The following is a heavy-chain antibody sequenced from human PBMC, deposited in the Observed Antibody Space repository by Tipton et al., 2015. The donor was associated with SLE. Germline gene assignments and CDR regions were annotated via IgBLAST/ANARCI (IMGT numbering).Heavy chain of an antibody. CDR2: VFSSGTT. CDR3: ARGRFSSAWYRDEHFDS. Sequence: TLSLTCSVSGGSISATDHYWGWIRQPPGKGLEWIGYVFSSGTTYYNPSLKGRLSLSLDTSQNQLSLKLSSVTSADTAVYFCARGRFSSAWYRDEHFDSWGQGTLVTVSS. J-gene: IGHJ4*02. CDR1: GGSISATDHY. D-gene: IGHD6-19*01. V-gene: IGHV4-31*03.